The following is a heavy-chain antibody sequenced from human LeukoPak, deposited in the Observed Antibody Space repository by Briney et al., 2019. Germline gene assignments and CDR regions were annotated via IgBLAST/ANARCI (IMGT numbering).Heavy chain of an antibody. V-gene: IGHV4-59*08. J-gene: IGHJ4*02. CDR1: GGSISGDY. D-gene: IGHD6-19*01. CDR2: IYYSGSA. Sequence: SETLSLTCTVSGGSISGDYWSWIRQPPGKGLEWLGYIYYSGSANYNPSLKSRITMSADTSKNQFSLKLTSVTAADTAVYYCARRGYSSGWTFDYWGQGILVTVSS. CDR3: ARRGYSSGWTFDY.